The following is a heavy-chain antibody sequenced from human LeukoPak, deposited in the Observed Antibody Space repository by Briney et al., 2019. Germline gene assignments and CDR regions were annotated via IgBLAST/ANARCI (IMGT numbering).Heavy chain of an antibody. CDR1: GYTFTSYG. V-gene: IGHV1-18*01. D-gene: IGHD3-10*01. Sequence: ASVKVSCKASGYTFTSYGISWVRQAPGQGLEWMGWISAYNGNTNYAQKLQGRVTMTTDTSTSTAYIELRSLRSDDTAVYYCARDREDYLGEVFDYWGQGTLVAVSS. J-gene: IGHJ4*02. CDR2: ISAYNGNT. CDR3: ARDREDYLGEVFDY.